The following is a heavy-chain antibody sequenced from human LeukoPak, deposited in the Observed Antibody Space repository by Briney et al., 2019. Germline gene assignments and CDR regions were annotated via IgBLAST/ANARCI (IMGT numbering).Heavy chain of an antibody. CDR2: ISYDGSNK. CDR1: GFTFSSYG. J-gene: IGHJ4*02. V-gene: IGHV3-30*12. Sequence: GGSLRLSCAASGFTFSSYGMHWVRQAPGKGLEWVAVISYDGSNKYYADSVKGRFTISRDNAKNSLYLQMNSLRAEDTAVYYCARDPLRTITAAGRGGEFDYWGQGTLVTVSS. CDR3: ARDPLRTITAAGRGGEFDY. D-gene: IGHD6-13*01.